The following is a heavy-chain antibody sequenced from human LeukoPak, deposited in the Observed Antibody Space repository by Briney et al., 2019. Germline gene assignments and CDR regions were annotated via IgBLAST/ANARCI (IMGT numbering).Heavy chain of an antibody. CDR3: ASMVTLGAIDY. J-gene: IGHJ4*02. CDR2: ISSSSSYI. Sequence: GGSLRLSCAASGFAFSSYSMNWVRQAPGKGLEWVSSISSSSSYIYYADSVKGRFTISRDNAKNSLYLQMNSLRAEDTAVYYCASMVTLGAIDYWGQGTLVTVSS. D-gene: IGHD1-26*01. CDR1: GFAFSSYS. V-gene: IGHV3-21*01.